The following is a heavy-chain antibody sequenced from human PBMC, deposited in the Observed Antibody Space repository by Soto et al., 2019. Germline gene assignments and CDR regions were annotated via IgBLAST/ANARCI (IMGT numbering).Heavy chain of an antibody. Sequence: QVQLVQSGAEVKKPGSSVKVSCKASGGTFSSYAISWVQQAPGQGLEWMGGIISIFGTANYAQKFQGRVTITADKSTIKAYMELSSLRSEDTDVYYRARDLSGYSYDYDSGWYSYLWGRGTLVTVSS. CDR2: IISIFGTA. D-gene: IGHD5-18*01. CDR1: GGTFSSYA. J-gene: IGHJ2*01. V-gene: IGHV1-69*06. CDR3: ARDLSGYSYDYDSGWYSYL.